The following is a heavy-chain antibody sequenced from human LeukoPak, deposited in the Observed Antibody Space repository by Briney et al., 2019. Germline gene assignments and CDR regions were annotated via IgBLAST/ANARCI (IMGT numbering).Heavy chain of an antibody. J-gene: IGHJ4*02. V-gene: IGHV1-8*02. CDR2: MNPGTGDT. CDR1: GYTLTTYD. CDR3: ARGKALQFLDWLPQLYY. D-gene: IGHD3-3*01. Sequence: ASVKVSCKASGYTLTTYDIIWVRQATGQGLEWMGWMNPGTGDTGYAQKFQDRVTMTRNTSLNTAYMELNSLRYEDTAAYYCARGKALQFLDWLPQLYYWGPGTVVTVSS.